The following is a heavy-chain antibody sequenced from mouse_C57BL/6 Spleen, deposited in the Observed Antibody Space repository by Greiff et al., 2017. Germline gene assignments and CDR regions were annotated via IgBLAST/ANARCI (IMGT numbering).Heavy chain of an antibody. CDR2: INPGSGGT. CDR1: GYAFTNYL. D-gene: IGHD1-1*01. J-gene: IGHJ2*01. V-gene: IGHV1-54*01. CDR3: ARSRGSSPSFDY. Sequence: QVQLQQSGAELVRPGSSVKVSCKASGYAFTNYLIEWVKQRPGQGLEWIGVINPGSGGTNYNEKFKGKATLTADKSSSTAYMQLSSLTSEDSAVYFCARSRGSSPSFDYWGQGTTLTVSS.